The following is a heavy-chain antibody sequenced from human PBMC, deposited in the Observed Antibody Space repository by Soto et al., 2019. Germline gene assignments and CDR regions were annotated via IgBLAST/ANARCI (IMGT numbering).Heavy chain of an antibody. Sequence: SGGSLRLSCAASGFTFSSYWMHWVRQAPGKGLVWVSRINTNGSSTSYADSVKGRFTISRDNAKNTLYLQMNSLRAEDTAVYFCVRGVWVVVIAATSRIVWGQGTMVTVSS. V-gene: IGHV3-74*01. D-gene: IGHD2-15*01. J-gene: IGHJ3*01. CDR2: INTNGSST. CDR3: VRGVWVVVIAATSRIV. CDR1: GFTFSSYW.